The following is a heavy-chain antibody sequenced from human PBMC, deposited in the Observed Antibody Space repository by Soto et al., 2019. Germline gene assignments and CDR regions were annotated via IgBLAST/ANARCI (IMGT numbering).Heavy chain of an antibody. CDR2: IDPSDSYT. CDR1: GYSFTSYW. J-gene: IGHJ4*02. CDR3: ALGGYCSSTSCYA. V-gene: IGHV5-10-1*01. D-gene: IGHD2-2*01. Sequence: GESLKISCKGSGYSFTSYWISWVRQMPGKGLEWMGRIDPSDSYTNYSPSFQGHVTISADKSISTAYLQWSSLKASDTAMYYCALGGYCSSTSCYAWGEGTLVTVPQ.